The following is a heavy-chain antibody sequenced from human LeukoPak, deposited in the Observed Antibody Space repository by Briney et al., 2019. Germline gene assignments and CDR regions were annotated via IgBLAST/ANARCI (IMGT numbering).Heavy chain of an antibody. CDR3: AKDGRPYGSGSYLFDY. V-gene: IGHV3-23*01. Sequence: GGSLRLSCAASGFTFTSYTMSWVRQAPGKGLAWVSAISGSGGTTYYADSVKGRFTISRDNSKNTLYLQMNSLRAEDTAVYYCAKDGRPYGSGSYLFDYWGQGTLVTVSS. CDR2: ISGSGGTT. J-gene: IGHJ4*02. CDR1: GFTFTSYT. D-gene: IGHD3-10*01.